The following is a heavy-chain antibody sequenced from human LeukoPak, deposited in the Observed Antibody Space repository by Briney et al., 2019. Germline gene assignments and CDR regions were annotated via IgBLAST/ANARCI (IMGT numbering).Heavy chain of an antibody. CDR2: IYYSGST. J-gene: IGHJ4*02. V-gene: IGHV4-59*01. CDR1: GGSISSYY. Sequence: SETLSLTCTVSGGSISSYYWSRIRQPPGKGLEWIGYIYYSGSTNYNPSLKSRVTISVDTSKNQFSLKLSSVTAADTAVYYCARAGPPAYFDYWGQGTLVTVSS. CDR3: ARAGPPAYFDY.